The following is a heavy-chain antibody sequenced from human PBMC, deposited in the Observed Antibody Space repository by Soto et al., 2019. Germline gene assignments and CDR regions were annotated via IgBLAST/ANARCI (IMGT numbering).Heavy chain of an antibody. Sequence: SETLSLTCTVSGGSISSSSYYWGWIRQPPGKGLEWIGSIYYSGSTYYNPSLKSRVTISVDTSKNQFSLKLSSVTAADTAVYYCARLGYYDFWSGYYYYYGMDVWGQGTLVTVSS. D-gene: IGHD3-3*01. CDR3: ARLGYYDFWSGYYYYYGMDV. V-gene: IGHV4-39*01. CDR1: GGSISSSSYY. J-gene: IGHJ6*02. CDR2: IYYSGST.